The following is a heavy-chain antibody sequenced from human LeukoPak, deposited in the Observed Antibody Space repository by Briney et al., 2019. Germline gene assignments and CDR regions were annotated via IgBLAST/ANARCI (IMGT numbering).Heavy chain of an antibody. J-gene: IGHJ4*02. CDR3: VAPASSSTVNYFDY. CDR2: ISNSDGST. Sequence: PGGSLRLSCAASGFTFSRYAMTWVRQAPGKGLEWVSSISNSDGSTYYADSVRGRFTISRDNSKNTLYLQMSSLRAEDTAIYYCVAPASSSTVNYFDYWGQGTLVTVSS. V-gene: IGHV3-23*01. CDR1: GFTFSRYA. D-gene: IGHD6-6*01.